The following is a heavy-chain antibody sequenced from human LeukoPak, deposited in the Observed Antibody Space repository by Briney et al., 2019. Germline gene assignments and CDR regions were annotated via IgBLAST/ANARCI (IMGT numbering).Heavy chain of an antibody. CDR1: GFTFRNYV. V-gene: IGHV3-23*01. Sequence: GGSLRLSCAASGFTFRNYVMSWVRQTPEKGLEWVSAITGDGRGTNHADSVKGRFTIFRDNSKNTLFLQMNSLRADDTAVYYCAKETSSGNFVTINCWGQGALVTVSS. CDR3: AKETSSGNFVTINC. D-gene: IGHD1-26*01. J-gene: IGHJ4*02. CDR2: ITGDGRGT.